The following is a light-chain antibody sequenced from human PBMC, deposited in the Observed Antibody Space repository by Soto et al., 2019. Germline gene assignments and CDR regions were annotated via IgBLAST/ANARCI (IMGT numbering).Light chain of an antibody. Sequence: DIQMTQSPATLSASVGDRVTITCRASQSISSWLAWYQQKPGKVPKLLIDDASSLESGVPSRFSGSGSGTEFTLTISSVLPDDFATYYSQQDNTYPWTFGQGNKVESK. J-gene: IGKJ1*01. CDR1: QSISSW. CDR3: QQDNTYPWT. V-gene: IGKV1-5*01. CDR2: DAS.